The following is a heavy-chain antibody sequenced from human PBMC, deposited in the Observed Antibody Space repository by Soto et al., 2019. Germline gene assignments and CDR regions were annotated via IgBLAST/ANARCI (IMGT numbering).Heavy chain of an antibody. Sequence: SETLSLTCAVYGGSFSGYYWSWIRQPPGKGLEWIGEINHSGSTNYNPSLKSRVTISVDTSKNQFSLKLSSVTAADTAVYYCASRAAGYYYYGMDVWGKGTTVTVSS. CDR2: INHSGST. CDR3: ASRAAGYYYYGMDV. D-gene: IGHD6-13*01. J-gene: IGHJ6*04. V-gene: IGHV4-34*01. CDR1: GGSFSGYY.